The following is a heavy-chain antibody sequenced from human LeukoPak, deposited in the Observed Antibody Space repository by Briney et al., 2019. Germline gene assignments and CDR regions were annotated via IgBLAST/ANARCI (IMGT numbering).Heavy chain of an antibody. J-gene: IGHJ4*02. CDR2: ISGDSDYT. Sequence: PGRSLRLSCAASGFTFDDYAMHWARQAPGMGLEWVSLISGDSDYTYYADSVKGRFTISRDNSKNSLYLQMNTLRTEDNALYYCAKGHGSRTGDFEYWGQGTLVTVSS. CDR1: GFTFDDYA. CDR3: AKGHGSRTGDFEY. D-gene: IGHD3-10*01. V-gene: IGHV3-43*02.